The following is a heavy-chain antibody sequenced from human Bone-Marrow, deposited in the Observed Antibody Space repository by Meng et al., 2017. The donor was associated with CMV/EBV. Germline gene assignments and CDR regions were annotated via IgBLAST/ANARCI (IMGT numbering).Heavy chain of an antibody. Sequence: GESLKISCAASGFTFSSYWMSWVRQAPGKGLEWVANIKQDGSEKYYVDSVKGRFTISRDNAKNTLYLQMNSLRAEDTAVYYCAKDQRVYSSGTGYFGYWGQGTLVTVSS. CDR3: AKDQRVYSSGTGYFGY. CDR2: IKQDGSEK. J-gene: IGHJ4*02. CDR1: GFTFSSYW. D-gene: IGHD3-22*01. V-gene: IGHV3-7*01.